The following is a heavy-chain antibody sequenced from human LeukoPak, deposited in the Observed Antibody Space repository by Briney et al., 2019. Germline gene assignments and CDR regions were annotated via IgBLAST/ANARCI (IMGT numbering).Heavy chain of an antibody. V-gene: IGHV4-39*01. CDR1: RFTFSDYY. Sequence: GSLRLSCAASRFTFSDYYMSWIRQPPGKGLEWIGSIYYSGSTYYNPSLKSRVTISVDTSKNQFSLKLSSVTAADTAVYYCARQSAIFALHYYYMDVWGKGTTVTVSS. CDR2: IYYSGST. CDR3: ARQSAIFALHYYYMDV. D-gene: IGHD3-3*01. J-gene: IGHJ6*03.